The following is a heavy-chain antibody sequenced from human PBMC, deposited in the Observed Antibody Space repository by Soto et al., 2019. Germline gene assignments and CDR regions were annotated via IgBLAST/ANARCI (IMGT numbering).Heavy chain of an antibody. V-gene: IGHV4-30-2*01. CDR2: IYHSGST. J-gene: IGHJ4*02. CDR1: GGSISSGGYS. Sequence: QLQLQEAGSGLVKPSQTLSLTCAVSGGSISSGGYSWSWIRQPPGKGLEWIGYIYHSGSTYYNPSLKSRVTRSVHRSTYQFPLTLRSVTAADTAVYYCARVPAYWGQGTLVTVSS. CDR3: ARVPAY.